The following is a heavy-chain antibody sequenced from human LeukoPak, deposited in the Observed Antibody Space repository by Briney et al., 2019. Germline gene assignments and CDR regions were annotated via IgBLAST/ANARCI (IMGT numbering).Heavy chain of an antibody. V-gene: IGHV1-18*01. Sequence: VSVKVSCKASGYTFTSYGISWVRQAPGQGLEWMGWISAYNGNTNYAQKLQGRVTMTTDTSTSTAYMELRSLRSDDTAVYYCARDGVLNTAKYYYYYYMDVWGKGTTVTASS. CDR3: ARDGVLNTAKYYYYYYMDV. CDR2: ISAYNGNT. D-gene: IGHD5-18*01. CDR1: GYTFTSYG. J-gene: IGHJ6*03.